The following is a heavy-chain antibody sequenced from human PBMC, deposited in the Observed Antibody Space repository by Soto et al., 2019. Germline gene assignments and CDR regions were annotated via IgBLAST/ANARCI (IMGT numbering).Heavy chain of an antibody. Sequence: QVQLVQSGAEVKKPGSSVKVSCKASGGTFSSYAISWVRQAPGQGLEWMGGIIPIFGTANYAQKFQGRVTITEDESTSTGYMKRSRLRSEDTAVYYCTMGYSGRFQNWFNPWGQGTLVTVSS. CDR3: TMGYSGRFQNWFNP. D-gene: IGHD1-26*01. V-gene: IGHV1-69*01. CDR2: IIPIFGTA. J-gene: IGHJ5*02. CDR1: GGTFSSYA.